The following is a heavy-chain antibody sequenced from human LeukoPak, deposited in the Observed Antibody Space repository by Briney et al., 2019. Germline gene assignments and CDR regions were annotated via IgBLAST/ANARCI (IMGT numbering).Heavy chain of an antibody. J-gene: IGHJ4*02. V-gene: IGHV3-15*01. Sequence: PGGSPRLSCAASGFTFSNAWMSWVRQAPGKGLEWVGRIKSKTDGGTTDYAAPVKGRFTISRDDSKNTLYLQMNSLRAEDTAVYHCARTDILDGSGYYYSLDYWGQGTLVTVSS. D-gene: IGHD3-22*01. CDR1: GFTFSNAW. CDR2: IKSKTDGGTT. CDR3: ARTDILDGSGYYYSLDY.